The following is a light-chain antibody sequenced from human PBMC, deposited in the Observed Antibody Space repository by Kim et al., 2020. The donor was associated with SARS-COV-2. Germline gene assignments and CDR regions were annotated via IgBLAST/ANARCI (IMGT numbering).Light chain of an antibody. CDR1: QDMANS. V-gene: IGKV1-27*01. CDR3: QKYNTAPWT. J-gene: IGKJ1*01. Sequence: ASVGDRVTITGRASQDMANSLAWYQQKPGTVPKLLIYGASTLQSGVPSRFSGSGSGTEFTLTIGSLQTEDVATYYCQKYNTAPWTFGPGTKVDIK. CDR2: GAS.